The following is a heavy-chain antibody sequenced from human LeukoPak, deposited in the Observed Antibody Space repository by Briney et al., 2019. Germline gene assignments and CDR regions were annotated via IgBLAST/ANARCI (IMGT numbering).Heavy chain of an antibody. D-gene: IGHD4-17*01. CDR1: GGTFSSYA. CDR2: IIPIFGTA. CDR3: ARDNYGDYFNLYYYYGMDV. J-gene: IGHJ6*02. V-gene: IGHV1-69*13. Sequence: SVKVSCKASGGTFSSYAISWVRQAPGQGLEWMGGIIPIFGTANYAQKFQGRVTITADESTSTAYMELSSLRSEDTAVYYCARDNYGDYFNLYYYYGMDVWGQGTTVTVSS.